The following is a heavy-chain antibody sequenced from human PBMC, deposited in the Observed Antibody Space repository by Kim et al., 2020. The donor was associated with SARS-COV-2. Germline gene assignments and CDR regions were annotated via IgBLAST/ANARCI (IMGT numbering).Heavy chain of an antibody. V-gene: IGHV5-51*01. Sequence: GESLKISCTGSGYTFTTYWIAWVRQMPGKGLEWMAIIYPGDSDARHSPSFQGHVTISADKSISTVYLQWSSLKASDTAIYYCARMLVGAQDYYSMDVWGQGTTVTVSS. D-gene: IGHD1-26*01. J-gene: IGHJ6*02. CDR1: GYTFTTYW. CDR3: ARMLVGAQDYYSMDV. CDR2: IYPGDSDA.